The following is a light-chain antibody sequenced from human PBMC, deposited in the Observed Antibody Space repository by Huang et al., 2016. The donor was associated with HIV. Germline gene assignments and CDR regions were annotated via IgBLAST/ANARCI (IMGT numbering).Light chain of an antibody. CDR3: QQYYSTPLT. Sequence: DIVMTQSPDSLAVSLGERATINCKSSQSVLYSSNNKNYFAWYQQKPGQPPNLLMYWASSRESGVPDRFSGSGSGTDFTLTISSLQAEDVAVYYCQQYYSTPLTFGGGTKVEIK. V-gene: IGKV4-1*01. J-gene: IGKJ4*01. CDR2: WAS. CDR1: QSVLYSSNNKNY.